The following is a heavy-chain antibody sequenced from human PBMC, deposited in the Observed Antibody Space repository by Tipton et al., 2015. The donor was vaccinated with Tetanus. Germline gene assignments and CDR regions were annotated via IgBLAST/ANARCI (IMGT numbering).Heavy chain of an antibody. CDR2: VYSTATT. J-gene: IGHJ4*02. V-gene: IGHV4-30-4*08. CDR3: ARGEAYGDYPAMYFFDN. CDR1: GASMSSSSYY. Sequence: TLSLTCNVSGASMSSSSYYWDWIRQPPGKGLEWIGYVYSTATTYYNPSLKSRVTISVDTSKNQFSLKLTSVTAADTAVYYCARGEAYGDYPAMYFFDNWGQGTLLTVSS. D-gene: IGHD4-17*01.